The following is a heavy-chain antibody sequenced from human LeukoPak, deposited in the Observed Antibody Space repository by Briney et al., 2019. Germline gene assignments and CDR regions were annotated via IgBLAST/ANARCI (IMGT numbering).Heavy chain of an antibody. Sequence: PSETLSLTCTVSGGSISTYYWSWIRQPPGKGLEWIGYIFYSGVTNYDPSLKSRVSISVDTSKNQFSLRLSSVTTADTAVYYCARARIDYYAMDVWGQGTTVTVSS. CDR2: IFYSGVT. D-gene: IGHD5-24*01. V-gene: IGHV4-59*01. CDR1: GGSISTYY. CDR3: ARARIDYYAMDV. J-gene: IGHJ6*02.